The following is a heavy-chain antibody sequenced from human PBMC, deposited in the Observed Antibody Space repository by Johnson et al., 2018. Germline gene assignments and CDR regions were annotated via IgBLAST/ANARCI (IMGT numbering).Heavy chain of an antibody. V-gene: IGHV3-30*18. D-gene: IGHD2-2*01. CDR3: AKGVVLMEYQDAFDI. CDR1: GFTFRNYG. J-gene: IGHJ3*02. CDR2: ISYDGSNK. Sequence: LVESGGGVVQPGRSLRLSCAASGFTFRNYGMHWVRQAPGKGLEWVAVISYDGSNKYYADSVKGRFTISRDNSKNTLYLQMNSLRAEDTAVYYCAKGVVLMEYQDAFDIWGQGTMVTVSS.